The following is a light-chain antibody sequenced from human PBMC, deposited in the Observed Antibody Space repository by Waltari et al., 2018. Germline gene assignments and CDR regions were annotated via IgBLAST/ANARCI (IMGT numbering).Light chain of an antibody. CDR1: QRVYTF. J-gene: IGKJ4*01. CDR3: QQRANWPPLT. V-gene: IGKV3-11*01. Sequence: EVVLTQSPATLSLSPGETATLSCRASQRVYTFLAWYQQKPGQAPRLLIYHASKRATGTPARFSGSGSGTDFTLTISSLEPEDSAVYFCQQRANWPPLTFGGGTKVEIK. CDR2: HAS.